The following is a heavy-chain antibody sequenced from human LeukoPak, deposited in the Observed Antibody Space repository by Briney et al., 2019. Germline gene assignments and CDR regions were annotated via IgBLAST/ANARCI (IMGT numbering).Heavy chain of an antibody. J-gene: IGHJ4*02. CDR1: GFTFSDYY. CDR2: ISSSGSTI. V-gene: IGHV3-11*01. CDR3: AKDHVGTGKTN. D-gene: IGHD7-27*01. Sequence: GGSLRLSCAASGFTFSDYYMSWIRQAPGKGLEWVSYISSSGSTIYYADSVKGRFTISRGNAKNSLYLQMNSLRAEDTAFYYCAKDHVGTGKTNWGQGTLVTVSS.